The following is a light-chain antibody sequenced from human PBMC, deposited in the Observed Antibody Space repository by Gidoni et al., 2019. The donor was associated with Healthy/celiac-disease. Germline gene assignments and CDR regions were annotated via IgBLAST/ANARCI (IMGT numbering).Light chain of an antibody. CDR2: SNN. J-gene: IGLJ3*02. V-gene: IGLV1-44*01. Sequence: GTPGQRVTISCSGSSSNIGSNTVNWYQQLPGTAPKLLIYSNNQRPSGVPDRFSGSKSGTSASLAISGLQSEDEADYYCAAWDDSLNGWVFGGGTKLTVL. CDR1: SSNIGSNT. CDR3: AAWDDSLNGWV.